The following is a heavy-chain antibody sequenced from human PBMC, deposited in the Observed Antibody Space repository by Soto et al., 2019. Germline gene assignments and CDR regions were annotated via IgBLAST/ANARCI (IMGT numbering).Heavy chain of an antibody. CDR2: ISYDGSNK. D-gene: IGHD3-9*01. V-gene: IGHV3-30-3*01. CDR3: ARGENLTAYYYGMDV. CDR1: GFTFSSYA. Sequence: QVQLVESGGGVVQPGRSLRLSCAASGFTFSSYAMHWVRQAPGKGLEWVAVISYDGSNKYYADSVKGRFTISRDNSKNTLYLQMNSLRAEDTAVDYCARGENLTAYYYGMDVWGQGTTVTVSS. J-gene: IGHJ6*02.